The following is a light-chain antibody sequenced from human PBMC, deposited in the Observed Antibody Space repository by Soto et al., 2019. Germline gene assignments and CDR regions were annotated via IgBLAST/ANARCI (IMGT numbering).Light chain of an antibody. CDR2: KAS. V-gene: IGKV1-5*03. J-gene: IGKJ5*01. Sequence: DIQMTQSPSTLSGSVGDRVTITCRASQTISSWLAWYQQKPGKAPKLLIYKASTLKSGVPSRFSGSGSGTDFTLTISSLQPEDVATHYCQQLNTLPFTFGQGTRLEIK. CDR3: QQLNTLPFT. CDR1: QTISSW.